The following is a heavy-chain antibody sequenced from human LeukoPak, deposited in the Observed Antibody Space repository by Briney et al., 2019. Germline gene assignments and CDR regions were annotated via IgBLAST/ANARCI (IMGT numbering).Heavy chain of an antibody. CDR1: GFTFSSYG. CDR2: IWYDGSNK. D-gene: IGHD7-27*01. V-gene: IGHV3-33*06. Sequence: GGSLRLSCAASGFTFSSYGMHWVRQAPGKGLEWVAVIWYDGSNKYYADSVKGRFTISRDNSKNTLFLQMNSLRAEDTAVYYCAKDGGLWVSAHWGDSWGRGTLVTVSS. CDR3: AKDGGLWVSAHWGDS. J-gene: IGHJ4*02.